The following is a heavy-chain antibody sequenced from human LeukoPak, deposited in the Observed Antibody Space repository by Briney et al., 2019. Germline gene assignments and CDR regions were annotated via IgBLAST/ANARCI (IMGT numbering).Heavy chain of an antibody. J-gene: IGHJ5*02. CDR1: GGSISSYY. Sequence: SETLSLTCTVSGGSISSYYWSWIRQPPGKGLEWIGYIYYSGSTNYNPSLKSRVTISVDTSKNQFSLKLSSVTAADTAVYYCASWKGRTYNWFDPWGQGTLVTVSS. CDR3: ASWKGRTYNWFDP. CDR2: IYYSGST. V-gene: IGHV4-59*01. D-gene: IGHD3-10*01.